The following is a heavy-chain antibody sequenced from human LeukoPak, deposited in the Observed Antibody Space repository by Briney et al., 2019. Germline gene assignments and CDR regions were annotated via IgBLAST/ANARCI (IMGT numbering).Heavy chain of an antibody. CDR3: ARGQQLVLREYYFDY. V-gene: IGHV1-69*05. CDR1: GGTFSSYA. CDR2: IIPIFGTA. J-gene: IGHJ4*02. D-gene: IGHD6-6*01. Sequence: GASVKVSCKASGGTFSSYAISWVRQAPGQGLEWMGGIIPIFGTANYAQKFQGRVTITTDESTSTAYMELSSLRSEDTAVHYCARGQQLVLREYYFDYWGQGTLVTVSS.